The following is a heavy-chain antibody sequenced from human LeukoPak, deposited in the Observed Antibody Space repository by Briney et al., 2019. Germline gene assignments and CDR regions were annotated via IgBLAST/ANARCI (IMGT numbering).Heavy chain of an antibody. Sequence: GGALRLSCAASGFALSSYLMHWVRQVPGKGLVWVSRIKSDGRTTTYADSVKGRSTISRDNAKNTLYLQMNSPRVEDTAVYYCARGSRSPYYYYCYMDVWGKGTTVTVSS. V-gene: IGHV3-74*01. CDR2: IKSDGRTT. CDR3: ARGSRSPYYYYCYMDV. CDR1: GFALSSYL. D-gene: IGHD2-15*01. J-gene: IGHJ6*03.